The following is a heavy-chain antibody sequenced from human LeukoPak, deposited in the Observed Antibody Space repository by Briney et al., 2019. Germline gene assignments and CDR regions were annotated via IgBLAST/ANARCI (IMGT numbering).Heavy chain of an antibody. Sequence: GASVKVSCKASGYSFISYGISWVRQAPGQGLERMGWISADNGNTKYAQKFQGRVTMTTETSTSTAYMELRSLRSDDTAVYYCARDRWIQLWLDRAFDIWGQGTMVTVSS. J-gene: IGHJ3*02. CDR3: ARDRWIQLWLDRAFDI. CDR1: GYSFISYG. CDR2: ISADNGNT. V-gene: IGHV1-18*01. D-gene: IGHD5-18*01.